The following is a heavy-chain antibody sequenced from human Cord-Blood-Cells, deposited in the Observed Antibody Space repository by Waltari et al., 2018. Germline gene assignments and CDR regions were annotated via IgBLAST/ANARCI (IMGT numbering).Heavy chain of an antibody. J-gene: IGHJ3*02. CDR2: INPNSGGT. CDR3: ATNRAGDMYAFDI. D-gene: IGHD7-27*01. V-gene: IGHV1-2*04. Sequence: QVQLVQSGAEVKKPGASVKVSCKASGYTFPGSYINVVRPAPGQGREWMGWINPNSGGTNYAQKFQGWVTMTRDTSISTAYMELSRLRSDDTAVYYCATNRAGDMYAFDIWGQGTMVTVSS. CDR1: GYTFPGSY.